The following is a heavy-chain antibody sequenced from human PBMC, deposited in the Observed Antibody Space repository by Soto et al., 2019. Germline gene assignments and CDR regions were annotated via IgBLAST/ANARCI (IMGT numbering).Heavy chain of an antibody. J-gene: IGHJ6*03. D-gene: IGHD6-25*01. CDR2: IYYSGST. CDR1: GRSIRSSSYY. Sequence: SGTLSLTCTVSGRSIRSSSYYWGWVRQPPGKGLEWIGSIYYSGSTHYTPSLKSRVTISVDTSKNQFSLKLSSVTAADTAVYYCARQQRYYYYMDVWGKGTTVS. CDR3: ARQQRYYYYMDV. V-gene: IGHV4-39*01.